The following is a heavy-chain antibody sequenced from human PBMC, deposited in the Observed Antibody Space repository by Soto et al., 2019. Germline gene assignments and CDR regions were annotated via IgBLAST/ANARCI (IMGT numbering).Heavy chain of an antibody. CDR1: GYTFTSYA. V-gene: IGHV1-3*01. CDR3: ARAVMVRGVFDY. D-gene: IGHD3-10*01. CDR2: INAGNGNT. J-gene: IGHJ4*02. Sequence: ASVKLSCKASGYTFTSYAMHWVRQAPGQRLEWMGWINAGNGNTKYSQKFQGRVTITRDTSASTAYMELSSLRSEDTAVYYCARAVMVRGVFDYWGQGTLVTVSS.